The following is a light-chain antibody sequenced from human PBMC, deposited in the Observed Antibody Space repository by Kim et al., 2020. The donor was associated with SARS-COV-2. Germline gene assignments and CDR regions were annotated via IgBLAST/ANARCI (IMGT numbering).Light chain of an antibody. CDR2: KDS. CDR3: QSADSSGTYVV. V-gene: IGLV3-25*03. J-gene: IGLJ2*01. Sequence: SYELTQPPSVSVSPGQTARITCSGDALPKHYAYWYQQRPGQAPVLVIYKDSARPSGIPERFSGSTSGTTVTLTISGVQAEDEADYYCQSADSSGTYVVFGGGTQLTVL. CDR1: ALPKHY.